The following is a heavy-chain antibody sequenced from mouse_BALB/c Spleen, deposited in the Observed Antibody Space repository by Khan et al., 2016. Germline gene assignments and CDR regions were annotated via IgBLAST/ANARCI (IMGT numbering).Heavy chain of an antibody. CDR3: ARAGYCGYFAY. Sequence: EVQLQESGGGLVQPGGSLKLSCAASGFDFSRYWMSWVRQAPGKGLEWIGEINPDSSTINYTPSLKDKFIISRDNAKNTLYLQISKVRSEDTARDYCARAGYCGYFAYWGQGTLVTVSA. J-gene: IGHJ3*01. D-gene: IGHD2-14*01. CDR2: INPDSSTI. V-gene: IGHV4-1*02. CDR1: GFDFSRYW.